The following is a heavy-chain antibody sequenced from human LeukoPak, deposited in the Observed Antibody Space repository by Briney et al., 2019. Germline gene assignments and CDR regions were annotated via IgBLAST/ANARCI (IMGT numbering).Heavy chain of an antibody. CDR2: INHSGST. Sequence: SETLSLTCAVYGGSFSGYYWSWIRQPPGKGLEWIGEINHSGSTNYNPSLKSRVTISVDTSKNQFSPKLSSVTAADTAVYYCARGLGRAVRGVIITVSWFDPWGQGTLVTVSS. CDR3: ARGLGRAVRGVIITVSWFDP. D-gene: IGHD3-10*01. CDR1: GGSFSGYY. V-gene: IGHV4-34*01. J-gene: IGHJ5*02.